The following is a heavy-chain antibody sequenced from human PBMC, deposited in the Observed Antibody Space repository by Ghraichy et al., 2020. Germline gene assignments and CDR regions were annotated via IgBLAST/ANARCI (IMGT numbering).Heavy chain of an antibody. CDR2: ASYSGST. Sequence: SQTLSLTCTVSGYSITSYYWTWIRQPPGKGLEWIGYASYSGSTDYNTSLKSRVTISLDTSKNQFSLKVSSLTAADTAVYYCARAEGYCGSTSCHNFDYWGQGTLVTVSS. CDR1: GYSITSYY. V-gene: IGHV4-59*01. CDR3: ARAEGYCGSTSCHNFDY. D-gene: IGHD2-2*01. J-gene: IGHJ4*02.